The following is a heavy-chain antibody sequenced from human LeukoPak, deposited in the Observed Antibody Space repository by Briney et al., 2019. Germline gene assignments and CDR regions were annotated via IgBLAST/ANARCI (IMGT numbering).Heavy chain of an antibody. CDR1: EFTFTTYW. CDR3: AREESQYSYGWVGV. V-gene: IGHV4-4*08. D-gene: IGHD5-18*01. CDR2: IYTSGST. Sequence: PGGSLRLSCAASEFTFTTYWMNWVRQAPGKGLEWIGRIYTSGSTKYYPSLKSRVTISVDTSKNQFSLKLSSVTAADTAVYYCAREESQYSYGWVGVWGKGTTVTVSS. J-gene: IGHJ6*04.